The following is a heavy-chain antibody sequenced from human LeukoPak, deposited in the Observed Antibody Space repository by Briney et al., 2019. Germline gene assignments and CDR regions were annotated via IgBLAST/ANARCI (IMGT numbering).Heavy chain of an antibody. CDR1: GLTFSSYS. J-gene: IGHJ4*02. Sequence: GGSLRLSCAASGLTFSSYSMNWVRQAPGKGLEWVSSISSSSSYIYYADSVKGRFTISRDNAKNSLYLQMNSLRAEDTAVYYCARVRDYYGSGSYRGKGFDYWGQGTLVTVSS. V-gene: IGHV3-21*01. CDR3: ARVRDYYGSGSYRGKGFDY. D-gene: IGHD3-10*01. CDR2: ISSSSSYI.